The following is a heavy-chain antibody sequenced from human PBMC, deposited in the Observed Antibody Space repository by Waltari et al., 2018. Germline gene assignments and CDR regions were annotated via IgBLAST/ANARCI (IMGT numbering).Heavy chain of an antibody. J-gene: IGHJ3*02. CDR3: ARGGCSSTSCYLDAFDI. V-gene: IGHV4-38-2*02. CDR2: IYHSGST. CDR1: GYSISSGYY. Sequence: QVQLQESGPGLVKPSETLSLTCTVSGYSISSGYYWGWIRQPPGKGLEWIGSIYHSGSTYYNPSLKSRVTISVDTSKNQFALKLSSVTAADTAVYYCARGGCSSTSCYLDAFDIWGQGTMVTVSS. D-gene: IGHD2-2*01.